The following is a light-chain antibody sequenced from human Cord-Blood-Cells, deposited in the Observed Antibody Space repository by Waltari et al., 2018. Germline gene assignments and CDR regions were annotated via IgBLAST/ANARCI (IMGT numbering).Light chain of an antibody. CDR2: DAA. CDR3: QQRSNWPQRT. Sequence: EIVLTQPPAPLSLSPGEGATLSFTARQSVSSYFALYQQKPGQAPRLLIYDAANRATGIPARFSCSGSGTDFTFTISSLEPEDVAFYYCQQRSNWPQRTFGPGTKVDIK. CDR1: QSVSSY. J-gene: IGKJ3*01. V-gene: IGKV3-11*01.